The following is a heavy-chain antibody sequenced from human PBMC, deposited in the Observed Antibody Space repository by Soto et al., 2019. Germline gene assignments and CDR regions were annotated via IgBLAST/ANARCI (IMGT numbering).Heavy chain of an antibody. Sequence: SETLSLTCAVYGGSFSGYYWSWIRQPPGKGLEWIGEINHSGSTNYNPSLKSRVTISVDTSKNQFSLKLSSVTAADTAVYYCARGPYYYGMDVWGQGTTVTVSS. J-gene: IGHJ6*02. V-gene: IGHV4-34*01. CDR1: GGSFSGYY. CDR2: INHSGST. CDR3: ARGPYYYGMDV.